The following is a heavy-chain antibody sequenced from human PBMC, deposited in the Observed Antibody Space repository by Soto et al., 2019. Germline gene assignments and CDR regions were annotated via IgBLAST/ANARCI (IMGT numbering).Heavy chain of an antibody. CDR2: ISPYNDDT. CDR1: GYSFTSYG. Sequence: ASVKVSXKASGYSFTSYGISWVRQAPGQGLEWMGWISPYNDDTNYAQKFQGRVTMTTDISTSTAFMELRSLRSDDTAVYFCARLPTTGYHTHFYYAMDVWGQGTTVTVSS. CDR3: ARLPTTGYHTHFYYAMDV. J-gene: IGHJ6*02. V-gene: IGHV1-18*01. D-gene: IGHD3-9*01.